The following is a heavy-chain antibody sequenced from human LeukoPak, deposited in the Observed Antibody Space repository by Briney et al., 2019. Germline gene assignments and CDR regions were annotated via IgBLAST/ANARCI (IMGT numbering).Heavy chain of an antibody. Sequence: GGSLRLSCAASGFTFDDHAMHWVRQAPGKGLEWVSGINWNSDSIGYADSVKGRFTISRDNAKNSLYLQMNSLRAEDTAVYYCARVGIAAAGFDYWGQGTLVTVSS. D-gene: IGHD6-13*01. V-gene: IGHV3-9*01. CDR3: ARVGIAAAGFDY. CDR1: GFTFDDHA. CDR2: INWNSDSI. J-gene: IGHJ4*02.